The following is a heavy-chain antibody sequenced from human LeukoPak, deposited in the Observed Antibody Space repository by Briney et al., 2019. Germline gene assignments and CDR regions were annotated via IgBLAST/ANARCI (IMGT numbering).Heavy chain of an antibody. D-gene: IGHD1-14*01. J-gene: IGHJ4*02. Sequence: PSDTLSLTCTVSGGSISSYYWSWIRQPPGKGLEWIGYIYSDGNTNYNPSLKSRVSISVDTSKKQFSLKLSSVTAADTAVYYCARRTTGGNLDYWGQGTLVTVSS. CDR1: GGSISSYY. CDR2: IYSDGNT. CDR3: ARRTTGGNLDY. V-gene: IGHV4-4*09.